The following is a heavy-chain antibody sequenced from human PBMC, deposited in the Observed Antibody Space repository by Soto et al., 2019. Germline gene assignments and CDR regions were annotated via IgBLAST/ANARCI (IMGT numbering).Heavy chain of an antibody. CDR1: GGSISSYY. V-gene: IGHV4-4*07. CDR2: IYTSGST. D-gene: IGHD3-10*01. J-gene: IGHJ5*02. Sequence: QVQLQESGPGLVKPSETLSLTCTVSGGSISSYYWSWIRQPAGKGLEWSGRIYTSGSTNYNPALKSRVTMSVDTSKNQFSLKLSSVTAADTAVYYCASARRNYYGSGSYLYGGWFEPWGQGTMVTVSS. CDR3: ASARRNYYGSGSYLYGGWFEP.